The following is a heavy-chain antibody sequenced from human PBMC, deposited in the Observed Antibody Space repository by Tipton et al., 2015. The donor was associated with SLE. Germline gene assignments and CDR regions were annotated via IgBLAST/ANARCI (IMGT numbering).Heavy chain of an antibody. Sequence: SLRLSCAASGFTFSSYEMNWVRQAPGKGLEWVSYISSSGSTLYYADSVKGRFTISRDNAKNSLYLQMNSLRAEDTAVYYCAKIASAAMFDYWGQGTLVTVSS. D-gene: IGHD5-18*01. CDR2: ISSSGSTL. J-gene: IGHJ4*02. CDR3: AKIASAAMFDY. CDR1: GFTFSSYE. V-gene: IGHV3-48*03.